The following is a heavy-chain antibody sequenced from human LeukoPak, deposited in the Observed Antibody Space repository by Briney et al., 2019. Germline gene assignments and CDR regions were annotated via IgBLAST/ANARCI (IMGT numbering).Heavy chain of an antibody. CDR2: ISGSGDST. J-gene: IGHJ4*02. D-gene: IGHD4/OR15-4a*01. V-gene: IGHV3-23*01. CDR3: AKYGAPGWSGYLDY. CDR1: GFTFSSYA. Sequence: GGSLRLSCAASGFTFSSYAMNWVRQAPGKGLEWVSSISGSGDSTYHADSVKGRFTISRDNSKNTLYLQMNSLRVEDTAIYYCAKYGAPGWSGYLDYWGQGTLVTVSS.